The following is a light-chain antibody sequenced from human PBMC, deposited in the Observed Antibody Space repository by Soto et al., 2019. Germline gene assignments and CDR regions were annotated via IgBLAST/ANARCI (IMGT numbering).Light chain of an antibody. CDR3: QQYNNWPPLFT. J-gene: IGKJ3*01. Sequence: EIVMTQSPSTLSVSPGERATLACRASQSVSSNLAWYQQKPGQSPRLLIYGAFTRATGIPARFSGSGSGTEFTLTISSLQSEDFAVYYCQQYNNWPPLFTFGPGTKLDIK. CDR2: GAF. CDR1: QSVSSN. V-gene: IGKV3-15*01.